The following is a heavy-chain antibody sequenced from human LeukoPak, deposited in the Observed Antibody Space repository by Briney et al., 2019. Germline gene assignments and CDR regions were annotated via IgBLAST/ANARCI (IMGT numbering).Heavy chain of an antibody. CDR3: ARAHGSSGWYGAFDY. D-gene: IGHD6-19*01. CDR1: GFTFSSYA. CDR2: IPYDGSNK. Sequence: GGSLRLSCAASGFTFSSYAMHWVRQAPGKGLEWVAVIPYDGSNKYYADSVKGRFTISRDNSKNTLYLQMNSLRAEDTAAYYCARAHGSSGWYGAFDYWGQGTLVTVSS. V-gene: IGHV3-30-3*01. J-gene: IGHJ4*02.